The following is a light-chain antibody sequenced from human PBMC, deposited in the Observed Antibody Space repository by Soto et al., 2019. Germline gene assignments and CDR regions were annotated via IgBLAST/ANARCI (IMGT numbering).Light chain of an antibody. V-gene: IGLV2-14*01. J-gene: IGLJ3*02. CDR1: SSDVGGYNY. CDR2: EVR. Sequence: QPVLTQPASVSGSPGQSITISCTGISSDVGGYNYVSWYQQYPGKAPKLMIYEVRNRPSGVSNRFSGSKSGNTASLSISGLQAEDEADYYCSSYTSRNTRGGVFGGGTQLTVL. CDR3: SSYTSRNTRGGV.